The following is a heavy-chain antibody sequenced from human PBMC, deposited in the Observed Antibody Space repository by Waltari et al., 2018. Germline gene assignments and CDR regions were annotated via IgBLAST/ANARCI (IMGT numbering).Heavy chain of an antibody. CDR3: VRDNRWAEDGFRYFQF. Sequence: QVQLQESGPGLVKPSGTLSLTCAVSGGSVTSSHWWSWVRQAPGKGLEWIGEMYHSGTTNYNPLLKSRVTMSLDRAKNQFSLKLSSVTAADTAVYYCVRDNRWAEDGFRYFQFWDQGTLVTVSS. D-gene: IGHD5-12*01. J-gene: IGHJ1*01. CDR1: GGSVTSSHW. CDR2: MYHSGTT. V-gene: IGHV4-4*02.